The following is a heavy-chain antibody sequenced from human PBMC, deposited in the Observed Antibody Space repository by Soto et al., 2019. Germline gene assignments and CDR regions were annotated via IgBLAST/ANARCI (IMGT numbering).Heavy chain of an antibody. Sequence: GESLKISCAASGFTFSSYWMSWVRQAPGKGLEWVANIKQDGSEKYYVDSVKGRFTISRDNAKNSLYLQMNSLRAEDTAVYYCAREGCSSTSCYWYFDLWDRGTLVTVSS. V-gene: IGHV3-7*01. D-gene: IGHD2-2*01. CDR3: AREGCSSTSCYWYFDL. CDR1: GFTFSSYW. J-gene: IGHJ2*01. CDR2: IKQDGSEK.